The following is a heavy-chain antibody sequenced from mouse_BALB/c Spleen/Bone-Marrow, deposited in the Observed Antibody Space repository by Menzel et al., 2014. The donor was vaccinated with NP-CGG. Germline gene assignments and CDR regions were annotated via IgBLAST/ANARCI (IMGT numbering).Heavy chain of an antibody. CDR3: AKVTTGFAY. CDR2: IYPGDGET. CDR1: GYAFSSYW. J-gene: IGHJ3*01. V-gene: IGHV1-80*01. D-gene: IGHD2-2*01. Sequence: QVQLQQSGAELVRPGSSVKISCEASGYAFSSYWLTWVKQRPGQGPEWIGQIYPGDGETNYNGKFKGKATLTADKSSSTAYMQLSGLTSEDSAVYFCAKVTTGFAYWGQGTLVSVSA.